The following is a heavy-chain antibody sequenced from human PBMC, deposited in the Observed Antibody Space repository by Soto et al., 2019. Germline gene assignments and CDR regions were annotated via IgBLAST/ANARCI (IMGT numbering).Heavy chain of an antibody. Sequence: QVQLVESGGGVVQPGRSLRLSCAASGFTFSSYAMHWVRQAPGKGLEWVAVISYDGSNKYYADSVKGRFTISRDNSKNTLYLQMNSLRAEDTAVYYCARTRYPNYYYGMDVWGQGNTVTVSS. D-gene: IGHD1-1*01. CDR2: ISYDGSNK. V-gene: IGHV3-30-3*01. CDR3: ARTRYPNYYYGMDV. CDR1: GFTFSSYA. J-gene: IGHJ6*02.